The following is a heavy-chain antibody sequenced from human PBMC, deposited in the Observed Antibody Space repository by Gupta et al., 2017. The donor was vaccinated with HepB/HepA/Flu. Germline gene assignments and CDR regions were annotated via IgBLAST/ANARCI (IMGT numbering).Heavy chain of an antibody. CDR2: INHSGST. D-gene: IGHD3-3*01. Sequence: QVQLQQWGAGLLKPSETLSLTCAVYGESFRGYYWSWIRQPPGKGLEWIGEINHSGSTNYNPSLKSRVTISVDTSKNQFSLKLSSVTAADTAVYYCARDVAITIFGVVHSFDPWGQGSLVTVAS. V-gene: IGHV4-34*01. J-gene: IGHJ5*02. CDR1: GESFRGYY. CDR3: ARDVAITIFGVVHSFDP.